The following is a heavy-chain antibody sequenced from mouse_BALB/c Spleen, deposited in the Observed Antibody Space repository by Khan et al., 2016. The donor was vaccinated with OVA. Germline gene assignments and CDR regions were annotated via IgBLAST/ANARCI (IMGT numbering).Heavy chain of an antibody. V-gene: IGHV3-8*02. Sequence: VQLQESGPSLVKPSQTLSLTCSVTGDSITSGYWSWIRKFPGNKLEYMGYMIYTGYTAYNPSLKSRLAINRHTSKNQANLKLNSVTTEDTAKYDCARSTYRYAFVYWGQGTLVTVSA. J-gene: IGHJ3*01. CDR2: MIYTGYT. CDR1: GDSITSGY. D-gene: IGHD2-14*01. CDR3: ARSTYRYAFVY.